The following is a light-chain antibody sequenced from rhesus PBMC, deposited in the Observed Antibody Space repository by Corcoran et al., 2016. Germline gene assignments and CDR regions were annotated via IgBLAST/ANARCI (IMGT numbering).Light chain of an antibody. V-gene: IGKV1-36*02. Sequence: DIQMTQSPSSLSASVGDRVTITCMASQGISDYLSWYQQKPGKAPNRLIYAASSLESGVPSRFSGSGSGTEFTLTISSLQPEDFAAYYCLQGYSTPFTFGPGTKLDIK. J-gene: IGKJ3*01. CDR2: AAS. CDR3: LQGYSTPFT. CDR1: QGISDY.